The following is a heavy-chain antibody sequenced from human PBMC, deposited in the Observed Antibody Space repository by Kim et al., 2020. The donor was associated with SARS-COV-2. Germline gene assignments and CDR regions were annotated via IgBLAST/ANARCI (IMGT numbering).Heavy chain of an antibody. CDR3: ARDLYLSTTLVDNWFDS. V-gene: IGHV3-30*04. Sequence: GGSLRLSCAASGFSFSSYAVHWVRQAPGKGLEWVAVVSFDGREKYYADSVRGRFTISRDNTKNTLHLQLTSLRSEDSAVYYCARDLYLSTTLVDNWFDS. D-gene: IGHD4-4*01. CDR2: VSFDGREK. J-gene: IGHJ5*01. CDR1: GFSFSSYA.